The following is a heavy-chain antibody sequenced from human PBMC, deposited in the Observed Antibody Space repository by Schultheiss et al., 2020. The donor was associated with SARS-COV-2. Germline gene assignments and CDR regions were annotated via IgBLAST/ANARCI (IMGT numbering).Heavy chain of an antibody. J-gene: IGHJ5*02. CDR3: ARLALRLDAKYNWFDP. V-gene: IGHV7-4-1*01. D-gene: IGHD3-16*01. Sequence: ASVKVSCKASGYTFTSYAMNWVRQAPGQGLEWMGWINTNTGNPTYAQGFTGRFVFSLVTSVSTAYLQICSLKAEDTAVYYCARLALRLDAKYNWFDPWGQGTLVTVSS. CDR1: GYTFTSYA. CDR2: INTNTGNP.